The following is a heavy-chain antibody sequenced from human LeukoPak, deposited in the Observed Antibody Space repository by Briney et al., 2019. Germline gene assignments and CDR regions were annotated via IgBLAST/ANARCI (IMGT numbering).Heavy chain of an antibody. V-gene: IGHV4-31*03. CDR1: GGSISTGGSY. D-gene: IGHD5-12*01. J-gene: IGHJ4*02. CDR2: IYYSGNT. Sequence: PSQTLSLTCTVSGGSISTGGSYWSWIRQHPGKGLEWIAYIYYSGNTYYNPSLKSRVSISVDTSKDQLSLNLSSVTAADTAVYYCARGNWLPNRAFDYWGQGTLVTVSS. CDR3: ARGNWLPNRAFDY.